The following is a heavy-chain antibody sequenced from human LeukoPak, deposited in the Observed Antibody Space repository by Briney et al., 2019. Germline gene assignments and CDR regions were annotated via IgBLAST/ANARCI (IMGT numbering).Heavy chain of an antibody. D-gene: IGHD3-22*01. CDR1: GGTFSSYA. CDR3: ARGVDYHQASGFSYYYYMDV. V-gene: IGHV1-69*06. CDR2: IIPIFGTA. Sequence: ASVKVSCKASGGTFSSYAISWVRQAPGQGLEWMGGIIPIFGTANYAQKFQGRVTITADKSTSTAYMELSSLRSEDTAVYYCARGVDYHQASGFSYYYYMDVWGKGTTVTVSS. J-gene: IGHJ6*03.